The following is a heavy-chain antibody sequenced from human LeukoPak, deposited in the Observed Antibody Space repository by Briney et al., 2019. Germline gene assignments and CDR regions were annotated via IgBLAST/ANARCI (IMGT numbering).Heavy chain of an antibody. CDR3: ARDRRAYYGSGSYRYYYGMDV. D-gene: IGHD3-10*01. CDR1: GFTFSSYS. V-gene: IGHV3-21*01. CDR2: ISSSSSYI. J-gene: IGHJ6*04. Sequence: GGSLRLSCAASGFTFSSYSMNWVRQAPGKGLEWVSSISSSSSYIYYADSVKGRFTISRDNAKNSLYLKMNSLRAEDTAVYYCARDRRAYYGSGSYRYYYGMDVWGKGTTVTVSS.